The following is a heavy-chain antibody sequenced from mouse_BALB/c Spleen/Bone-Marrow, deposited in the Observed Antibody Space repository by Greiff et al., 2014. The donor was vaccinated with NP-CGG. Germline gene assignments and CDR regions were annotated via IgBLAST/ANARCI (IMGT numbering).Heavy chain of an antibody. D-gene: IGHD2-1*01. CDR2: IDPANGNT. V-gene: IGHV14-3*02. CDR3: ARYGNYCYAMDY. CDR1: GFNIKDTY. Sequence: VLLQQSGAELVKPGASVKLSCTASGFNIKDTYMHWVKQRPEQGLEWIGRIDPANGNTKYDPKFQGKATITADTSSNTAYLQLSSLTSEDTAVYYCARYGNYCYAMDYWGQGTSVTVSS. J-gene: IGHJ4*01.